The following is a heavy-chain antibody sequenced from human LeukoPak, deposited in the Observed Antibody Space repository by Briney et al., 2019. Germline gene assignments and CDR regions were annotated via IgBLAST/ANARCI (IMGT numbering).Heavy chain of an antibody. CDR2: ISFSSSTI. Sequence: GGSLRLSRVASGFAFSSYSMKWVRQAPGKGLEWVSYISFSSSTIFYADSVKGRFTVSRDNAKNSLHLQMNNLRDDDTAVYYCARDFFDYWGQGTLVTVSS. J-gene: IGHJ4*02. CDR1: GFAFSSYS. V-gene: IGHV3-48*02. CDR3: ARDFFDY.